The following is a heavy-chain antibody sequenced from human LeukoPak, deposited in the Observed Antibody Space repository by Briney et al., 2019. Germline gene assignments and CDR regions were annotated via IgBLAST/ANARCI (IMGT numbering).Heavy chain of an antibody. Sequence: TGGSLRLSCAASGFTFSNYWMHWVRQAPGKGLMWVSRINSDGSSTSYADSVKGRFTISRDNAKNTLYLQMNSLRAEDTAVYYCARSGSYRANFDYWGQGTLVTVSS. J-gene: IGHJ4*02. CDR1: GFTFSNYW. D-gene: IGHD1-26*01. CDR2: INSDGSST. V-gene: IGHV3-74*01. CDR3: ARSGSYRANFDY.